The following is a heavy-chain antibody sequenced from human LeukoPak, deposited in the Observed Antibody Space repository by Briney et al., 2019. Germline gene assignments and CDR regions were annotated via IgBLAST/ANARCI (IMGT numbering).Heavy chain of an antibody. J-gene: IGHJ4*02. D-gene: IGHD3-22*01. V-gene: IGHV4-39*01. CDR2: ISYSGRT. Sequence: PSETLSLTCTVSGGSPSSSSFYWGWIRQPPGKGLECIGRISYSGRTYYNPSLQSRVTISVDTSKNQFSLRLSSVTAADTAVYYCARLRAYYYDSSGYYNFDFWGQGTLVTVSS. CDR3: ARLRAYYYDSSGYYNFDF. CDR1: GGSPSSSSFY.